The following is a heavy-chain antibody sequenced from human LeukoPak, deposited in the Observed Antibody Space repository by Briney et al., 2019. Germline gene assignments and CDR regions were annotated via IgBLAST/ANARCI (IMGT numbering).Heavy chain of an antibody. CDR2: IYTSGST. Sequence: SQTLSLTCTVSGGSISSGSYYWSWIRQPAGKGLEWIGRIYTSGSTNYNPSLKSRVTISVDTSKNQFSLKLSSVTAADTVVYYCAREISVCSGGSCYGNYYYYYYMDVWGKGTTVTISS. V-gene: IGHV4-61*02. J-gene: IGHJ6*03. D-gene: IGHD2-15*01. CDR1: GGSISSGSYY. CDR3: AREISVCSGGSCYGNYYYYYYMDV.